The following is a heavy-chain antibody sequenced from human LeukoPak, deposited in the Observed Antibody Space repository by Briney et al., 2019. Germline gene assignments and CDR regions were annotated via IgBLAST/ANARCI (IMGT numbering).Heavy chain of an antibody. CDR1: GFTFTSSA. J-gene: IGHJ4*02. CDR3: AASPDYYDSSGYSYYFDY. CDR2: IVVGSDNT. V-gene: IGHV1-58*01. Sequence: ASVKVSCKASGFTFTSSAVQWVRQARGQRLEWIGWIVVGSDNTNYAQKFQERVTITRDMSTSTAYMELSSLRSEDTAVYYCAASPDYYDSSGYSYYFDYWGQGTLVTVSS. D-gene: IGHD3-22*01.